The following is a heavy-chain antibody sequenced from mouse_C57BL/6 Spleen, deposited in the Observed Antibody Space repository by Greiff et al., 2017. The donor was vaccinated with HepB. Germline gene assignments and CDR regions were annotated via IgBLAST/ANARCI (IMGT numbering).Heavy chain of an antibody. CDR1: GFTFSSYA. J-gene: IGHJ4*01. CDR3: ARVETGGAMDY. V-gene: IGHV5-4*03. CDR2: ISDGGSYT. Sequence: EVKVEESGGGLVKPGGSLKLSCAASGFTFSSYAMSWVRQTPEKRLEWVATISDGGSYTYYPDNVKGRFTISRDNAKNNLYLQMSHLKSEDTAMYYCARVETGGAMDYWGQGTSVTVSS. D-gene: IGHD4-1*01.